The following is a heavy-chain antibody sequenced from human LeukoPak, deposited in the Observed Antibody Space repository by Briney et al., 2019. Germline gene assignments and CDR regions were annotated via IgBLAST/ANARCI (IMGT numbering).Heavy chain of an antibody. D-gene: IGHD7-27*01. J-gene: IGHJ4*02. CDR3: AKKLGTTDY. CDR1: GFTCSSYS. Sequence: GGSLRLSCAASGFTCSSYSMNWVRQAPGKGLEWVSSISSSSSYIYYADSVKGRFTISRDNAKNSLYLQMNSLRAEDTAVYYCAKKLGTTDYWGQGTLVTVSS. CDR2: ISSSSSYI. V-gene: IGHV3-21*01.